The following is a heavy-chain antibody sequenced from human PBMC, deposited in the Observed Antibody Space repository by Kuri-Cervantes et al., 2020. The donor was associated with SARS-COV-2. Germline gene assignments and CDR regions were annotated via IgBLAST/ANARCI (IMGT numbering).Heavy chain of an antibody. J-gene: IGHJ4*02. D-gene: IGHD4-17*01. CDR1: GASISSSTYY. CDR2: IYESGDT. Sequence: SETLSLTCTVSGASISSSTYYWGWIRQSPGKGLEWLGSIYESGDTYYSSSLKSRLSLSVDTSKNQFSLKLSSVTAADTAVYYCARLTTVTTFDYWGQGTLVTVSS. CDR3: ARLTTVTTFDY. V-gene: IGHV4-39*01.